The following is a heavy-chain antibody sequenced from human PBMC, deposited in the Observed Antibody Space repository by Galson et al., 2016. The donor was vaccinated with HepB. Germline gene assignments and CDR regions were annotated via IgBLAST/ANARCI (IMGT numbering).Heavy chain of an antibody. D-gene: IGHD2-15*01. CDR2: IYYSGST. J-gene: IGHJ4*02. V-gene: IGHV4-39*02. CDR3: ARDNLRRGVATTQTYFDY. CDR1: GGSISSVNYY. Sequence: ETLSLTCTVSGGSISSVNYYWGWIRQPPGKGLEWIGTIYYSGSTYYSPSLKSRVTISVDTSKSQFSLKLRSVTAADTAVYCCARDNLRRGVATTQTYFDYWGQGTLVTVSS.